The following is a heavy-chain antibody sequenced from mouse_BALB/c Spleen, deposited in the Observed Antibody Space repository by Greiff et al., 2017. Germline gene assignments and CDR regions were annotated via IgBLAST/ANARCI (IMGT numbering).Heavy chain of an antibody. CDR1: GYSITSGYY. V-gene: IGHV3-6*02. Sequence: DVQLQESGPGLVKPSQSLSLTCSVTGYSITSGYYWNWIRQFPGNKLEWMGYISYDGSNNYNPSLKNRISITRDTSKNQFFLKLNSVTTEDTATYYCARGEGSSPWFAYWGQGTLVTVSA. J-gene: IGHJ3*01. D-gene: IGHD1-1*01. CDR3: ARGEGSSPWFAY. CDR2: ISYDGSN.